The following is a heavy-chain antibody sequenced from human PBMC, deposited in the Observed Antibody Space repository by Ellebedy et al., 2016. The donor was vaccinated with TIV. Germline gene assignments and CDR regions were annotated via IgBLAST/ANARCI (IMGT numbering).Heavy chain of an antibody. CDR1: GGSISTSGFY. V-gene: IGHV4-31*03. CDR2: IYYTGPT. CDR3: ARLSGGWQLGYNWFDP. Sequence: PSETLSLTCTVSGGSISTSGFYWGWIRQLPGKGLESIGYIYYTGPTYYNPSLKRRVTISVDTSKNRFSLNLNSMTAADTAVYYCARLSGGWQLGYNWFDPWGQGTLVTVSS. J-gene: IGHJ5*02. D-gene: IGHD2-15*01.